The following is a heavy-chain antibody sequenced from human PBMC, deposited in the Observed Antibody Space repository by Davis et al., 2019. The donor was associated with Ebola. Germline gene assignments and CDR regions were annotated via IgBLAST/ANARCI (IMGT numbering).Heavy chain of an antibody. D-gene: IGHD4-23*01. Sequence: SVKVSCKTSGGTFTNYAVNWVRQAPGQGLEWMGRIIPVVDTKDYAQKFQGRVTLTADKSTSTAYMELSSLRSEDTAVYYCARDLAGGGNGGDWGQGTLVTVSS. CDR3: ARDLAGGGNGGD. J-gene: IGHJ4*02. CDR1: GGTFTNYA. V-gene: IGHV1-69*04. CDR2: IIPVVDTK.